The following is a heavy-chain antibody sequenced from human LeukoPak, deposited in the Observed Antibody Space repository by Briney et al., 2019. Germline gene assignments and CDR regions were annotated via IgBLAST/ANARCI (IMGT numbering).Heavy chain of an antibody. V-gene: IGHV1-18*01. D-gene: IGHD2-2*02. CDR2: ISAYNGNT. J-gene: IGHJ4*02. CDR3: ARSRVVPAAIGIIDY. Sequence: ASVKVSCKASGYTFTSYGISWVQQAPGQGLEWMGWISAYNGNTNYAQKLQGRVTMTTDTSTSTAYMELRSLRSDDTAVYYCARSRVVPAAIGIIDYWGQGTLVTVSS. CDR1: GYTFTSYG.